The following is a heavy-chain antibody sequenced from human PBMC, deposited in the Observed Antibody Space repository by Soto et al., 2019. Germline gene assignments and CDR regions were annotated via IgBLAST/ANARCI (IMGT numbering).Heavy chain of an antibody. V-gene: IGHV4-39*01. D-gene: IGHD2-21*02. CDR1: GDPISSKRYY. CDR3: ARQRTSVVTQAYFDV. Sequence: LSGTSTDPGDPISSKRYYCVCMRQRPGKGLEWIGSIYYSGSTYNNPSLRSRVSMSIDTSKDQFSLKLKSVTAADTDLYFCARQRTSVVTQAYFDVWGPGSLVTGSS. CDR2: IYYSGST. J-gene: IGHJ4*02.